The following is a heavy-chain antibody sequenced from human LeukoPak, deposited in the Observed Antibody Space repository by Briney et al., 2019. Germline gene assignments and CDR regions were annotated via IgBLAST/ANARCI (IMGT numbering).Heavy chain of an antibody. CDR2: ISGSGDST. V-gene: IGHV3-23*01. CDR1: GFTFSTYA. Sequence: GGSLRLSCAASGFTFSTYAMSWVRQAPGKGLEWVSAISGSGDSTYYGDSVKGRFTISRDNSKNTLYLQMNSLRAEDTAVYYCAKTRPLDSSSWSHGDYWGQGTLVTVSS. CDR3: AKTRPLDSSSWSHGDY. D-gene: IGHD6-13*01. J-gene: IGHJ4*02.